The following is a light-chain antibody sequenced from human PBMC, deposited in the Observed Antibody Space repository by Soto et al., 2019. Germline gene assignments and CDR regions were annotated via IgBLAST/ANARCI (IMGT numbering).Light chain of an antibody. Sequence: QSVLTQPPSASGTPGQSVTISCSGSSSNIGSDYVYWFQLLPGTAPKLLIYRDNQRPSGVSDRFSGSKSGTSGSLAISGLRPEDEADYYCAAWDDSLSGWEFGGGTKLTVL. CDR3: AAWDDSLSGWE. CDR2: RDN. V-gene: IGLV1-47*01. CDR1: SSNIGSDY. J-gene: IGLJ2*01.